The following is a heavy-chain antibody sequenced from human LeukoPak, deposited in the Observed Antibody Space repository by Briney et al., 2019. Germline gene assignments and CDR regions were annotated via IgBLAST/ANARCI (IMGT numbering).Heavy chain of an antibody. D-gene: IGHD4-11*01. CDR1: GGSFSGYY. J-gene: IGHJ3*02. V-gene: IGHV4-34*01. CDR3: ARLEYDTLYSWPFDAFDI. CDR2: INHSGST. Sequence: SETLSLTCAVYGGSFSGYYWSWIRQPPGKGLEWIGEINHSGSTNYNPSLKSRVTISVDTSKNQFSLKLSSVTAADTAVYYCARLEYDTLYSWPFDAFDIWGQGTMVTVSS.